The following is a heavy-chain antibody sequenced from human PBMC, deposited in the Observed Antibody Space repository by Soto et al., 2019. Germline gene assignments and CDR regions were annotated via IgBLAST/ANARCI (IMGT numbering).Heavy chain of an antibody. CDR3: ATMGTPATGLYYFDY. D-gene: IGHD5-18*01. CDR1: GGSISSGNYY. CDR2: ISYSGST. J-gene: IGHJ4*02. Sequence: LSLTCTVSGGSISSGNYYWSWIRQPPGKGLEWIGFISYSGSTYYSLSLKSRVTISVDTSKNQFSLNLSFVTAADTAVYYCATMGTPATGLYYFDYWGQGTLVTVS. V-gene: IGHV4-30-4*01.